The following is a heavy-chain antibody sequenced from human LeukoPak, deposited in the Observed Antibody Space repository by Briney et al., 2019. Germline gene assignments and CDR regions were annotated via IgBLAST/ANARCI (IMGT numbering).Heavy chain of an antibody. CDR1: GGSMSSYY. V-gene: IGHV4-59*01. Sequence: SETLSLTCTVSGGSMSSYYWSWIRQPPGKGLEWIGYIYYSGSTNYNASLKSRVTISVGTSKNQFSLKLSSVTAADTAVYYCARHSTWGLWIDYWGQGTLVTVSS. CDR2: IYYSGST. J-gene: IGHJ4*02. CDR3: ARHSTWGLWIDY. D-gene: IGHD4/OR15-4a*01.